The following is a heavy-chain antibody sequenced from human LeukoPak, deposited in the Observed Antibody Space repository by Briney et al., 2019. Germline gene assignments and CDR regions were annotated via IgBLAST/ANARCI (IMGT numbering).Heavy chain of an antibody. CDR3: ARIPGRPDYYYYYMDV. J-gene: IGHJ6*03. CDR2: ISWNSGSI. CDR1: GFTFDDYA. Sequence: PGRSLRLSCAASGFTFDDYAMHWVRQAPGKGLEWVSGISWNSGSIGYADSVKGRITISRDNAKNSLYLQMNSLRAEDTALYYCARIPGRPDYYYYYMDVWGKGTTVTVSS. V-gene: IGHV3-9*01.